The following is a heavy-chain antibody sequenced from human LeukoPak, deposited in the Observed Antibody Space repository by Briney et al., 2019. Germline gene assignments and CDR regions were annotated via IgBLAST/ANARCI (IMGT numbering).Heavy chain of an antibody. CDR2: FDPEDGET. CDR3: ATYWLAEWFGELLVAFDY. Sequence: ASVKVSCKVSGYTPTELSMHWVRQAPGKGREWTGVFDPEDGETIYAQKFQGRVTMTEDTSTDTAYMELSSLRSEDTAVYYCATYWLAEWFGELLVAFDYWGQGTLVTVSS. D-gene: IGHD3-10*01. J-gene: IGHJ4*02. V-gene: IGHV1-24*01. CDR1: GYTPTELS.